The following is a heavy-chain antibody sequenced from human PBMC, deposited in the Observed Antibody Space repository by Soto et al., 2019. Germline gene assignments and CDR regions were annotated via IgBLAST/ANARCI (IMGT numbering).Heavy chain of an antibody. CDR1: GGSISSGGYY. V-gene: IGHV4-31*03. J-gene: IGHJ4*02. CDR2: IYYSGST. D-gene: IGHD5-12*01. CDR3: ARALGKDGYNYGFDY. Sequence: SETLSLTCTVSGGSISSGGYYWSWIRQHPGKGLEWIGYIYYSGSTYYNPSLKSRVTISVDTSKNQFSLKLRSVTAADTAVYYCARALGKDGYNYGFDYWGQGTLVTVSS.